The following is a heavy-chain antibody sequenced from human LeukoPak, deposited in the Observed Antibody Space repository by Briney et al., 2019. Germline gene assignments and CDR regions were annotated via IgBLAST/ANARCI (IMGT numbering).Heavy chain of an antibody. CDR3: ARHGRWSIWEH. CDR2: IYYSGST. Sequence: SETLSLTCTVSGGSISSGSYYWGWIRQPPGKGLEWIGSIYYSGSTYYNPSLKSRVTISVDTSKNQFSLKLSSVTAADTAVYYCARHGRWSIWEHWGQGTLVTVSS. D-gene: IGHD4-23*01. CDR1: GGSISSGSYY. J-gene: IGHJ1*01. V-gene: IGHV4-39*01.